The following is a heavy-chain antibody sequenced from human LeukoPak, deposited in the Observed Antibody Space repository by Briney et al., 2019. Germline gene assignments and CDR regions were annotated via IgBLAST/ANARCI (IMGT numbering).Heavy chain of an antibody. CDR1: GGSISSGGYS. CDR2: IYHSGST. Sequence: PSETLSLTCAVSGGSISSGGYSWSWIRQPPGKGLEWIGYIYHSGSTYYNPSLKSRVTISVDRSKNQFSLKLSSVTAADTAVYYCARGLSQQLVSYWFDPGGQGTLVTVSS. J-gene: IGHJ5*02. V-gene: IGHV4-30-2*01. D-gene: IGHD6-13*01. CDR3: ARGLSQQLVSYWFDP.